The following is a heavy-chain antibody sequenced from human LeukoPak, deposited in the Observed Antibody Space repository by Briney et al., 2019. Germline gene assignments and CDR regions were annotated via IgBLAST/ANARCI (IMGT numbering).Heavy chain of an antibody. D-gene: IGHD4-17*01. J-gene: IGHJ4*02. V-gene: IGHV4-4*07. CDR3: ARALTTADFDY. CDR1: GGSIGRYY. Sequence: SEILSLTCTVSGGSIGRYYWSWIRQPAGKGLEWIGRVFTTGSTTCNPSLKSRVTMSVDTSKNQFSLKLNSMTAADTAVYYCARALTTADFDYWGQGILVTVSS. CDR2: VFTTGST.